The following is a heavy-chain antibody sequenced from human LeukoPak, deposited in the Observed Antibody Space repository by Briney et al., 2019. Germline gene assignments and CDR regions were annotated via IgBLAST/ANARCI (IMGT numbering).Heavy chain of an antibody. CDR3: ARGYGGLYYYYGMDV. Sequence: ASVKVSCKASGYTFTSYDINWVRQATGRGLEWMGWMNPNSGNTGYAQKFQGGVTMTRNTSISTAYMELSSLRSEDTAVYYCARGYGGLYYYYGMDVWGQGTTVTVSS. J-gene: IGHJ6*02. D-gene: IGHD4-23*01. CDR1: GYTFTSYD. CDR2: MNPNSGNT. V-gene: IGHV1-8*01.